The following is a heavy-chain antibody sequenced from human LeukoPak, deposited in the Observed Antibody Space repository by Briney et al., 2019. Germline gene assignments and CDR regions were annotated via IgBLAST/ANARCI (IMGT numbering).Heavy chain of an antibody. D-gene: IGHD3-10*01. CDR1: GDSVSSNSAA. CDR3: ARDYYGSGSYHYYYGVDV. J-gene: IGHJ6*04. Sequence: SQTLSLTCAISGDSVSSNSAAWNWIRQSPSRGLEWLGRTYYRSKWYNDYAVSVKSRITINPDTSKNQFSLQLNSVTPEDTAVYYCARDYYGSGSYHYYYGVDVWGKGTTVTVSS. V-gene: IGHV6-1*01. CDR2: TYYRSKWYN.